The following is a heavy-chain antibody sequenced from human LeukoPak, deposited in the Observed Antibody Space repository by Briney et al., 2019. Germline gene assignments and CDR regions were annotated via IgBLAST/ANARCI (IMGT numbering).Heavy chain of an antibody. J-gene: IGHJ4*02. CDR2: IIPIFGTA. CDR3: ARVYYGSGSYYFDY. CDR1: GGTFSSYA. Sequence: SVHVSCKASGGTFSSYAISWVRQAPGQGLEWMGGIIPIFGTANHAQKFQGRVTITADESTSTAYMELSSLRSEDTAVYYCARVYYGSGSYYFDYWGQGTLVTVSS. D-gene: IGHD3-10*01. V-gene: IGHV1-69*01.